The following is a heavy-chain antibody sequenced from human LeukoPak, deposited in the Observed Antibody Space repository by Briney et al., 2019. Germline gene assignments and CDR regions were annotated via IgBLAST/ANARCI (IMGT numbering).Heavy chain of an antibody. Sequence: GGSLRLSCAASGFTFSSYSMTWVRQAPGKGLEWVSSISSSSSYIYYADSVKGRFTISRDNAKNSLYLQMNSLRAEDTAVYYCARAGDTMVRGVIIHYFDYWGQGTLVTVSS. CDR3: ARAGDTMVRGVIIHYFDY. V-gene: IGHV3-21*01. D-gene: IGHD3-10*01. CDR1: GFTFSSYS. CDR2: ISSSSSYI. J-gene: IGHJ4*02.